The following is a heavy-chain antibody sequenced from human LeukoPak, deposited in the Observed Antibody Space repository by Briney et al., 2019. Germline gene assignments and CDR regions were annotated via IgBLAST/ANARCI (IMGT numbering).Heavy chain of an antibody. CDR2: ISYDGSSK. V-gene: IGHV3-30-3*01. CDR1: GFTFSSYA. J-gene: IGHJ3*01. CDR3: AKDGVMIVVVTD. Sequence: GGSLRLSCAASGFTFSSYAMHWVRQAPGKGLEWVAVISYDGSSKYYADSVKGRFTISRDNSKNTLHMQMNSLRAEDTAVYYCAKDGVMIVVVTDWGQGTMVTVSS. D-gene: IGHD3-22*01.